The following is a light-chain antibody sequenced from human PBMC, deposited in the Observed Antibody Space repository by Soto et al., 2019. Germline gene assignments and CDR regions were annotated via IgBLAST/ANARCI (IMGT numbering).Light chain of an antibody. Sequence: YELTQPPSVSVAPGKTARITCGGNKIGSKSVHWYQQKPGQAHVLVIYYDSDRPSGIPERFSGSNSENTATLTISRVEAGDEADYYCQVWDSSSDHVVFGGGTKLTVL. J-gene: IGLJ2*01. V-gene: IGLV3-21*04. CDR1: KIGSKS. CDR2: YDS. CDR3: QVWDSSSDHVV.